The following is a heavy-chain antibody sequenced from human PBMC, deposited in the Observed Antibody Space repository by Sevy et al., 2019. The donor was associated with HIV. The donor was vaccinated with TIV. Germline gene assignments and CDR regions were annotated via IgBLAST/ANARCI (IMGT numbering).Heavy chain of an antibody. V-gene: IGHV3-7*01. CDR2: VKKDGTAK. D-gene: IGHD6-6*01. J-gene: IGHJ4*02. CDR1: GFTFSTYW. Sequence: GGSLRLSCAASGFTFSTYWMSWVRQAPGKGLEWVAHVKKDGTAKYVVDSAKGRFTISRDNANQSLYLQMDNLRAEDTAVYSCARYTARAKGYFFDYWGQGTLVTVSS. CDR3: ARYTARAKGYFFDY.